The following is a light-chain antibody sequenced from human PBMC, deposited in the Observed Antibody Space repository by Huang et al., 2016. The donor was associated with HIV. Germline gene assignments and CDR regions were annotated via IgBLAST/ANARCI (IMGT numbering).Light chain of an antibody. Sequence: EIVMTQSPATLSVSPGERATLSCRASQIVSSNLAWYQQKPGQAPRLLIYAASTRATGIPARFSGSWSGTEFTLTISSLQSEDFAVYYCQQYNNWPRTFGQGTKVEIK. CDR2: AAS. CDR3: QQYNNWPRT. CDR1: QIVSSN. J-gene: IGKJ1*01. V-gene: IGKV3-15*01.